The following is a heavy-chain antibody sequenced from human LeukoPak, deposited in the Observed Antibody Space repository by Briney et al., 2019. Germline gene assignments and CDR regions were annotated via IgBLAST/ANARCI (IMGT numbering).Heavy chain of an antibody. Sequence: PGGSLRLSCSASGFIFSDYDMYWVRQVAGEGLEWVSGVGATGDTPYPDSVKGRFTISRDNAKNSLYLQMNSLRVGDTAIYYCARLNSGWGIPDYWGQGILVAVSS. CDR3: ARLNSGWGIPDY. CDR2: VGATGDT. J-gene: IGHJ4*02. CDR1: GFIFSDYD. D-gene: IGHD6-25*01. V-gene: IGHV3-13*01.